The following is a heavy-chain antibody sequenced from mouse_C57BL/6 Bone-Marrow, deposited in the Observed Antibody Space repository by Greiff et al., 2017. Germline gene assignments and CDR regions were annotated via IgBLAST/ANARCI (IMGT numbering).Heavy chain of an antibody. CDR2: ILPGGGST. J-gene: IGHJ2*01. D-gene: IGHD1-1*01. Sequence: QVQLKQSGAELMKPGASVKLSCKATGYTFTGYWIEWVKQRPGHGLEWIGEILPGGGSTNYNEKFKGKATFTADTSSNTAYMQLSSLTSEDSAVVYYGSSRSWGDYWGQGTTLTVSS. V-gene: IGHV1-9*01. CDR1: GYTFTGYW. CDR3: GSSRSWGDY.